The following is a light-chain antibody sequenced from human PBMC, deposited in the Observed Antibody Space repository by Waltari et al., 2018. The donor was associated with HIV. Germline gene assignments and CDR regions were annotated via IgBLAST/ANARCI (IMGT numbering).Light chain of an antibody. V-gene: IGKV3-15*01. Sequence: DIVMTQSPATLSVSPGDRATLSCRASPSVTNNLAWYQQKPGQAPRLLLFGASARASGVPARFIASGSGTEFTLTISSLQPEDSAVYYCQQYNSRPPRTFGQGTRVEIK. CDR3: QQYNSRPPRT. J-gene: IGKJ5*01. CDR2: GAS. CDR1: PSVTNN.